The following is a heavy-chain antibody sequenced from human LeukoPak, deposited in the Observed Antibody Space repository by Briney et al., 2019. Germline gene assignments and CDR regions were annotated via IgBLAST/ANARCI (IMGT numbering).Heavy chain of an antibody. D-gene: IGHD3-22*01. CDR3: ATGSGYYYDH. J-gene: IGHJ4*02. CDR2: AHDDGSNQ. CDR1: GLTFSSHW. Sequence: PGGSLRLSCAASGLTFSSHWMHWVRQAPGKGLEWVAVAHDDGSNQYYADSVKGRFTIIKDNSKNTLYVQMNSLRVDDTAVYFCATGSGYYYDHWGQGTLVTVSS. V-gene: IGHV3-33*08.